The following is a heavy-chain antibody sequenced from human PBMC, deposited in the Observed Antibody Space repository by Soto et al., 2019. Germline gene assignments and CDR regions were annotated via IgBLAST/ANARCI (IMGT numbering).Heavy chain of an antibody. CDR1: GGSISSNY. CDR2: VYNSGST. Sequence: PSETLSLTCTVSGGSISSNYWTWIRQPPGKGLEWIGYVYNSGSTNYNPSLKSRVTISENTSKSQFSLKVNSMTAADTAVYYCARYRREAVAGYTLDNWGQGILVTVSS. J-gene: IGHJ4*02. V-gene: IGHV4-59*01. D-gene: IGHD6-13*01. CDR3: ARYRREAVAGYTLDN.